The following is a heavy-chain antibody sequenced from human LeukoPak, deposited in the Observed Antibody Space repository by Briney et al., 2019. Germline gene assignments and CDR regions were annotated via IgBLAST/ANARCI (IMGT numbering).Heavy chain of an antibody. V-gene: IGHV4-34*01. D-gene: IGHD2-15*01. J-gene: IGHJ4*02. CDR1: GGSFSGYY. CDR3: ARTQQPGYCSGGSCPNFDY. Sequence: SETLSLTCAVYGGSFSGYYWSWIRQPPGKGLEWIGEINHSGSTNYNPSLKSRVTISVDTSKNQFSLKLSSVTAADTAVYYCARTQQPGYCSGGSCPNFDYWGQGTLVTVSS. CDR2: INHSGST.